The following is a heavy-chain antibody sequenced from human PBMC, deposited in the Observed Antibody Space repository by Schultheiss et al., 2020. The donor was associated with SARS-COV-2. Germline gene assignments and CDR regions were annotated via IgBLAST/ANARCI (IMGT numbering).Heavy chain of an antibody. V-gene: IGHV3-30*04. J-gene: IGHJ6*02. CDR1: GGTFSSYA. CDR3: ARSYSNYPEREVYGMDV. CDR2: ISYDGSNK. Sequence: GGSLRLSCKASGGTFSSYAMSWVRQAPGKGLEWVAVISYDGSNKYYADSVKGRFTISRDNSKNTLYLQMNSLRAEDTAVYYCARSYSNYPEREVYGMDVWGQGTTVTVSS. D-gene: IGHD4-11*01.